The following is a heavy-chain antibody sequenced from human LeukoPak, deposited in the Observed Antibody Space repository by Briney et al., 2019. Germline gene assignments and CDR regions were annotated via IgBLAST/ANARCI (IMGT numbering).Heavy chain of an antibody. V-gene: IGHV3-48*03. CDR3: GREADDFWSSHYFDY. D-gene: IGHD3-3*01. Sequence: GGSLRLSCAASGFTFSSYEMNWVRQAPGKGLEWVSYISSSGSNIYYADSVKGRFTISRDNAKNLLYLQMNSLRAEDTAIYYCGREADDFWSSHYFDYWGQGTLVTVSS. J-gene: IGHJ4*02. CDR1: GFTFSSYE. CDR2: ISSSGSNI.